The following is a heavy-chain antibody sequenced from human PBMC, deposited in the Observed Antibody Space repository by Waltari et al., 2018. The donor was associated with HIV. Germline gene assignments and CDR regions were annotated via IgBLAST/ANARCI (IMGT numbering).Heavy chain of an antibody. CDR1: GFNFRSSW. CDR3: ARENTMTYYDALDI. V-gene: IGHV3-74*01. CDR2: ISSDGSTT. Sequence: EVQLVESGGGLVQPGGSLRLSCAASGFNFRSSWMHWVRQAPGKGLLWVSCISSDGSTTNYADSVKGRLTISRDNAKNTLYLQMNSLRADDTAVYYCARENTMTYYDALDIWGQGTMVTVSS. J-gene: IGHJ3*02. D-gene: IGHD4-17*01.